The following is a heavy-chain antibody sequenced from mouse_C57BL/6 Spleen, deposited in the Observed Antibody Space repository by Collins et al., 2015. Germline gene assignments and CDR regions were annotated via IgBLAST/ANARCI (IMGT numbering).Heavy chain of an antibody. J-gene: IGHJ3*01. CDR2: IYPGNVNT. D-gene: IGHD2-1*01. V-gene: IGHV1S56*01. CDR3: ARGDGNLAWFAY. CDR1: GYTFTSYY. Sequence: QVQLQQSGPELVKPGASVRISCKASGYTFTSYYIHWVKQRPGQGLEWIGWIYPGNVNTKYNEKFKGKATLTADKSSSTAYMQLSSLTSEDSAVYFCARGDGNLAWFAYWGQGTLVTVSA.